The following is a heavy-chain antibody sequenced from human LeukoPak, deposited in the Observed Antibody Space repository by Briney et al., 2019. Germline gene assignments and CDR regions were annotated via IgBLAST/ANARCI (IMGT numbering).Heavy chain of an antibody. Sequence: SETLSLTCTVSGGSISSSSYYWGWIRQPPGKGLEWIGSIYYSGSTYYNAPLKSRGTISVDTSKNQFSLKLNSVTAADTAVYFCARQVVAVAGTGYFDYWGQGTLVTVSS. V-gene: IGHV4-39*01. CDR2: IYYSGST. CDR1: GGSISSSSYY. CDR3: ARQVVAVAGTGYFDY. D-gene: IGHD6-19*01. J-gene: IGHJ4*02.